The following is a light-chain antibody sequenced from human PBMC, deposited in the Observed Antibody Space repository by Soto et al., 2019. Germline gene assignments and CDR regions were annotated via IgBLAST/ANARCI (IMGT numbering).Light chain of an antibody. Sequence: DIVLTQSPATLSLSPGERATLSCRASQSVSSNLGWYQQRPGQAPRLLIYDASNRATGIPARFSGSGSGTDFTLTISSLEPEDFAVYYCQQRSSWPPTFGGGTKVEIK. J-gene: IGKJ4*01. CDR3: QQRSSWPPT. V-gene: IGKV3-11*01. CDR2: DAS. CDR1: QSVSSN.